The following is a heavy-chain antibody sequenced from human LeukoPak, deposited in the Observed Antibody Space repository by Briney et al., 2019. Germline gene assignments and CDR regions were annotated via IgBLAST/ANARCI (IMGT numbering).Heavy chain of an antibody. CDR2: VTVSGGGT. J-gene: IGHJ4*02. CDR3: AKRAARPAYYFDF. Sequence: GGALRLSCTASGFTFSSYAMSWVRQAPGKGLEWVSTVTVSGGGTYYGDSVKGRFTISRDNSKNTLYLQMNSLRAEDTAVYYCAKRAARPAYYFDFWGQGTLVTISS. CDR1: GFTFSSYA. D-gene: IGHD6-6*01. V-gene: IGHV3-23*01.